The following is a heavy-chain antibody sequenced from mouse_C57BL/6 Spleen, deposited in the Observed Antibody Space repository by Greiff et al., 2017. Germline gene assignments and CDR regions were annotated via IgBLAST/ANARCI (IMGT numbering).Heavy chain of an antibody. CDR3: ARDGGPGWFAY. V-gene: IGHV3-6*01. CDR2: ISYDGSN. J-gene: IGHJ3*01. Sequence: ESGPGLVKPSQSLSLTCSVTGYSITSGYYWNWIRQFPGNKLEWMGYISYDGSNNYNPSLKNRISITRDTSKNQFFLKLNSVTTEDTATYYCARDGGPGWFAYWGQGTLVTVSA. D-gene: IGHD3-3*01. CDR1: GYSITSGYY.